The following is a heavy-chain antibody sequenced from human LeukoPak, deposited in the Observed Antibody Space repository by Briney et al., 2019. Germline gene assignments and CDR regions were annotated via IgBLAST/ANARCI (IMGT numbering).Heavy chain of an antibody. CDR2: ISYDDTNK. CDR3: AKDSLRERIVGSTTRGVNDY. Sequence: GGSLRLSCAASGFTFSNYALHWVRQAPGKGLEWVAVISYDDTNKYYVDSVKGRFTISRDNSKNTLYLQMNSLRGEDTAVYYCAKDSLRERIVGSTTRGVNDYWGQGTLVTASS. J-gene: IGHJ4*02. V-gene: IGHV3-30*04. D-gene: IGHD1-26*01. CDR1: GFTFSNYA.